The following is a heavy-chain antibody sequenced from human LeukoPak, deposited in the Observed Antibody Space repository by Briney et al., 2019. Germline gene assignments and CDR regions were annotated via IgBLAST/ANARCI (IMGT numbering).Heavy chain of an antibody. CDR1: GYTFTGYY. Sequence: ASVKVSCKASGYTFTGYYIHWVRQAPGQGLEWMGWINPNSGGTNYAQKFQGRVTMTRDTSISAAYMELSRLRSDDTAVYYCARDGIGCSSTSCYPWGQGTLVTVSS. CDR2: INPNSGGT. CDR3: ARDGIGCSSTSCYP. D-gene: IGHD2-2*01. V-gene: IGHV1-2*02. J-gene: IGHJ5*02.